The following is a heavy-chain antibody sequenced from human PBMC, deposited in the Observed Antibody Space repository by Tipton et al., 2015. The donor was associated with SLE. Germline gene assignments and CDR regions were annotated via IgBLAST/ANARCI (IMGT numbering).Heavy chain of an antibody. CDR1: DGPISNFH. D-gene: IGHD1-14*01. Sequence: TLSLTCTVSDGPISNFHCSWIRQSPGKGLEWIGNIYYSGSTNFNPSLKSRVTISIDTSRNQFSLSLRSVTAADTAVYYCARLLITGTTTYWYFDLWGRGTLVTVSS. V-gene: IGHV4-59*01. CDR3: ARLLITGTTTYWYFDL. J-gene: IGHJ2*01. CDR2: IYYSGST.